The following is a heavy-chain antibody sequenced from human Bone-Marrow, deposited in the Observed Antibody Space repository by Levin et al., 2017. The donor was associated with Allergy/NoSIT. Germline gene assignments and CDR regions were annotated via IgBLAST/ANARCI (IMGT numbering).Heavy chain of an antibody. Sequence: PGESLKISCAASGFPFSYYSMHWVRQAPGKGLEWVAVISYDGNNKNYADSVKGRFTISRDTSKNTLYVQMNSLRGEDTAVYYCARGRHTVMELAFDYWGRGTLVTVSS. CDR1: GFPFSYYS. CDR3: ARGRHTVMELAFDY. D-gene: IGHD1-26*01. J-gene: IGHJ4*01. V-gene: IGHV3-30-3*01. CDR2: ISYDGNNK.